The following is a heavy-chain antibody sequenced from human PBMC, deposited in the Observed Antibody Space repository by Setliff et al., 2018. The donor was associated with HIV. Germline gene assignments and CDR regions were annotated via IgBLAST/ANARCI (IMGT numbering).Heavy chain of an antibody. Sequence: PSETLSLTCTVSGGSINDYYWNWVRQPAGKGLEWLGRIHSNGNTNFNPSLKSRINMSVDMSKNQVSMKLTSVTAADTALYYCARGRKAVGDWFDPWGQGIQVTVSS. J-gene: IGHJ5*02. V-gene: IGHV4-4*07. CDR3: ARGRKAVGDWFDP. D-gene: IGHD1-26*01. CDR2: IHSNGNT. CDR1: GGSINDYY.